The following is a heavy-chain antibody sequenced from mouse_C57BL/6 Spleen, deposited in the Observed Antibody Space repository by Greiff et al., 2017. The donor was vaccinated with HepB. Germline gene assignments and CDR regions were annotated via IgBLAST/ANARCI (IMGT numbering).Heavy chain of an antibody. CDR1: GFTFSDYG. J-gene: IGHJ4*01. Sequence: EVKLMESGGGLVKPGGSLKLSCAASGFTFSDYGMHWVRQAPEKGLEWVAYISSGSSTIYYADTVKGRFTISRDNAKDTLFLQMTSLRSEDTAMYYCARPWLPYYYAMDYWGQGTSVTVSS. CDR2: ISSGSSTI. V-gene: IGHV5-17*01. CDR3: ARPWLPYYYAMDY. D-gene: IGHD2-2*01.